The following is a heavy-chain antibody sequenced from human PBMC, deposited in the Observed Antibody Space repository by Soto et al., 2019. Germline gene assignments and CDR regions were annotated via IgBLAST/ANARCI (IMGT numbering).Heavy chain of an antibody. CDR2: ISSSSSTI. V-gene: IGHV3-48*01. Sequence: GGSLRLSCAASGFTFSSYSMNWVRQAPGKGLEWVSYISSSSSTIYYADSVKGRFTISRDNAKNSLYLQMNSLRAEDTAVYYCARDGIAAAVPFDYWGQGTLVTVSS. J-gene: IGHJ4*02. CDR1: GFTFSSYS. CDR3: ARDGIAAAVPFDY. D-gene: IGHD6-13*01.